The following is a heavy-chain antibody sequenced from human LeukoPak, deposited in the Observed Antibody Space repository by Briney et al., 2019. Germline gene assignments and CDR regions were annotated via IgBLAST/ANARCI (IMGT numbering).Heavy chain of an antibody. CDR2: IYSGGST. Sequence: GGSLRLSCAASGFTVSSNYMSWVRQAPGKGLEWVSVIYSGGSTYYADSVKGRFTISRDNSKNTLYLQMNSLRAEDTAVYYCARGREIFVVVPAARPFDPWGQGTLVTVSS. D-gene: IGHD2-2*02. J-gene: IGHJ5*02. CDR1: GFTVSSNY. V-gene: IGHV3-66*01. CDR3: ARGREIFVVVPAARPFDP.